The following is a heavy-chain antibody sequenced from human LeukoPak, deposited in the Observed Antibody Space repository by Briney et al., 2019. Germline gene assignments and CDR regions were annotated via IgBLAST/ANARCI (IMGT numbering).Heavy chain of an antibody. Sequence: QPGESLRLSCAASGFTFSSYWMNWVRQAPGKGLVWVSRINSDASSTSYADSVKGRFTISRDNAKNTLYLQMNSLRAEDTAVYYCARVQGHPPNGLDVWGQGTTVTVSS. CDR1: GFTFSSYW. CDR3: ARVQGHPPNGLDV. J-gene: IGHJ6*02. V-gene: IGHV3-74*01. CDR2: INSDASST. D-gene: IGHD2-8*01.